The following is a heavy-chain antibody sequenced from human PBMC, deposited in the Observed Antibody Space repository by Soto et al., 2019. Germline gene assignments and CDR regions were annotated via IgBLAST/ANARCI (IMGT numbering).Heavy chain of an antibody. CDR2: FNPSAGST. CDR3: ARNRGSGLDY. Sequence: QVQLVQSGAEVKKPGASVKVSCKASGYTFTTYYIHWVRQAPGQGLEWMGLFNPSAGSTSCAQKFQGRVTMTEDTSTSTVYMEYNSLRSEDAAVYYCARNRGSGLDYWGQGTLVTVSS. V-gene: IGHV1-46*01. CDR1: GYTFTTYY. D-gene: IGHD3-10*01. J-gene: IGHJ4*02.